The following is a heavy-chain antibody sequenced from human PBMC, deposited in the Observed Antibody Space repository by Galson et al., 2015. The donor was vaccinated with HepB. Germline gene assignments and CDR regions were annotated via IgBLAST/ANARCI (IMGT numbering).Heavy chain of an antibody. Sequence: TLSLTCTVSGGSISSGSYYWSWIRQPAGKGLEWIGRIYTSGSTNYNPSLKSRVTMSVDTSKNQFSLKLSSVTAADTAVYYCAREEGGQLLFPEQNWFDPWGQGTLVTVSS. CDR3: AREEGGQLLFPEQNWFDP. CDR2: IYTSGST. D-gene: IGHD2-2*01. CDR1: GGSISSGSYY. V-gene: IGHV4-61*02. J-gene: IGHJ5*02.